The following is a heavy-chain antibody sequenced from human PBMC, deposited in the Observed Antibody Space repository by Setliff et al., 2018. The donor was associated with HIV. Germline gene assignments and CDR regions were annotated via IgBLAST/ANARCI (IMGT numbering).Heavy chain of an antibody. V-gene: IGHV4-59*01. CDR3: ARAFRPNDAFAT. J-gene: IGHJ3*02. Sequence: SETLSLTCTVSGVSISRYYWNWIRQPPGKGLEWIGYFSFSADNKYNPSLQSRVAISGDTSKNQFSLTLNSLTAADTALYYCARAFRPNDAFATWGQGTMVTVSS. CDR1: GVSISRYY. CDR2: FSFSADN.